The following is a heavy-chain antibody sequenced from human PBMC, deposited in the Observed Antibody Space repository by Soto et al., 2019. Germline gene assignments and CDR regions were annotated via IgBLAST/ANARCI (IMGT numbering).Heavy chain of an antibody. CDR2: ISYDGSNK. CDR1: GFTFSNYP. V-gene: IGHV3-30-3*01. Sequence: QVQLVESGGGVVQPGRSLRLSCAASGFTFSNYPMHWVRQAPGKGLEGVVVISYDGSNKYYADSVKGRFIISRDNSKNTLYLQMNSLRTEDTAVYYCARALRAYCGGDCADAFDIWGQGTMVTVSS. D-gene: IGHD2-21*02. J-gene: IGHJ3*02. CDR3: ARALRAYCGGDCADAFDI.